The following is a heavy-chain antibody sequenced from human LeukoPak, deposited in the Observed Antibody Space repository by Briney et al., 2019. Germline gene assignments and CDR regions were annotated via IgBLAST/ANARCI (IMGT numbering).Heavy chain of an antibody. J-gene: IGHJ4*02. CDR1: GFTFSSYE. D-gene: IGHD6-13*01. CDR2: IYYSGST. CDR3: ARAPQRSSSWYRTRNYYFDY. Sequence: GSLRLSCAASGFTFSSYEMSWVRQAPGKGLEWIGSIYYSGSTYYNPSLKSRVTISVDTSKNQFSLKLSSVTAADTAVYYCARAPQRSSSWYRTRNYYFDYWGQGTLVTVSS. V-gene: IGHV4-39*07.